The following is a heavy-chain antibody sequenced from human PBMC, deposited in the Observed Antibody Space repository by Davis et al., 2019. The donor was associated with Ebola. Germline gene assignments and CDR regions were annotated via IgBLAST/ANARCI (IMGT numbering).Heavy chain of an antibody. CDR1: GFTFSTYA. V-gene: IGHV3-23*01. Sequence: GESLKISCAASGFTFSTYAMSWVRQAPGKGLEWVSGISVGGAITYYADSVKGRFTISRDIAKNSLYLQMNSLRDEDTAVYYCARGGDEGDYYYMDVWGKGTTVTVSS. D-gene: IGHD4-17*01. CDR2: ISVGGAIT. CDR3: ARGGDEGDYYYMDV. J-gene: IGHJ6*03.